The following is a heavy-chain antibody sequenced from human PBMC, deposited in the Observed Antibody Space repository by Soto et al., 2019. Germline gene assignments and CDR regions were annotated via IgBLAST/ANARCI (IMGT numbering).Heavy chain of an antibody. D-gene: IGHD3-22*01. CDR1: GGSVSSYY. V-gene: IGHV4-59*02. J-gene: IGHJ5*02. CDR3: AGEYDSSGYYSRLVVDP. Sequence: SESLSLTCAASGGSVSSYYWSWIRQPPGKGLEWIGYIYYSGSTNYNPSLKSRVTISVDTSKNQFSLKLSSVTAADTAVYYCAGEYDSSGYYSRLVVDPWGQGTLVTVSS. CDR2: IYYSGST.